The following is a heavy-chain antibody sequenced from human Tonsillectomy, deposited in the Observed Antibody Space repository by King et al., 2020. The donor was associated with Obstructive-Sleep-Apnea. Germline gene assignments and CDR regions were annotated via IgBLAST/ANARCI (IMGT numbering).Heavy chain of an antibody. CDR3: ARPRVIVPEDIVVVPAAYSMDV. Sequence: QLLQSGAEVKKPGASVKVSCKASGYTFTSYYMHWVRQAPGQGLEWMGIINPSGGSTSYAQKFQGRVTMTRDTSTSTVYMELSSLRSEDTAVYYCARPRVIVPEDIVVVPAAYSMDVWGQGTTVTVSS. CDR2: INPSGGST. V-gene: IGHV1-46*01. J-gene: IGHJ6*02. D-gene: IGHD2-2*01. CDR1: GYTFTSYY.